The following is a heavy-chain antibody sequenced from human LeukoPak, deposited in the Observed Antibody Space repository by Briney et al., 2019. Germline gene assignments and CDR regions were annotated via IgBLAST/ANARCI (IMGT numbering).Heavy chain of an antibody. D-gene: IGHD3-22*01. CDR2: IYPGDSDT. V-gene: IGHV5-51*01. CDR3: VRRYDSSGYYYA. Sequence: GASLKISGKPSESTFTNYWIGGVRQMPGEGLRGMGIIYPGDSDTRWSPSFQGQVSIPVDKSVTTAYLEWSSLKASDTAMYYCVRRYDSSGYYYAWGQGTLVIVSS. CDR1: ESTFTNYW. J-gene: IGHJ5*02.